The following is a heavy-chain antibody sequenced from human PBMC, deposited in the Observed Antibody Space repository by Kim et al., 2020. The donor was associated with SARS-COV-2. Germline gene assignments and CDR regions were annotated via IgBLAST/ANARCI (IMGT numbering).Heavy chain of an antibody. D-gene: IGHD1-1*01. CDR1: GGSISSYY. J-gene: IGHJ4*02. Sequence: SETLSLTCTVSGGSISSYYWSWIRQPPGKGLEWIGYIYYSGSTNYNPSLKSRVTISVDTSKNQFSLKLSSVTAADTAVYYCARHNSWYNPPFDYWGQGTLVTVSS. V-gene: IGHV4-59*08. CDR2: IYYSGST. CDR3: ARHNSWYNPPFDY.